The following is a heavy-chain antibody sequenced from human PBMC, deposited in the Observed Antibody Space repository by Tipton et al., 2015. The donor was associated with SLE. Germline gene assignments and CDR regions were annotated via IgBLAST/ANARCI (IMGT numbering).Heavy chain of an antibody. D-gene: IGHD1-26*01. CDR3: ARKVGSTIAFDI. Sequence: TLSLTCTVSGGSISSDYYWSWIRQHPEKGLEWIGYMYYTGGTSYNPSLKSRVTILGDTSKNQFSLKLTSVTAADTAVYYCARKVGSTIAFDIWGQGAMVTVSS. J-gene: IGHJ3*02. CDR1: GGSISSDYY. V-gene: IGHV4-30-4*01. CDR2: MYYTGGT.